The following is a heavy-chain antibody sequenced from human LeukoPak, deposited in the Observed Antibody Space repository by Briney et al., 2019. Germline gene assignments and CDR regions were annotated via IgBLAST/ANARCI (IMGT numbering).Heavy chain of an antibody. J-gene: IGHJ4*02. Sequence: PGGSLRLSCAASGFTFSSYAMSWVRQPPGKGLEWVSGVSVSAGTTYYADSVKGRFTISRDNSRNTLFLQLNSLRADDTAVYYCAKEGGSGWSFFDYWGQGTLVTVSS. V-gene: IGHV3-23*01. CDR3: AKEGGSGWSFFDY. CDR2: VSVSAGTT. CDR1: GFTFSSYA. D-gene: IGHD6-19*01.